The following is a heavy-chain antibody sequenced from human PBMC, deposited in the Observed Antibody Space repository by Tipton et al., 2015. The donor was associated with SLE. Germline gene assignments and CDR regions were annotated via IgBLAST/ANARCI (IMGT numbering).Heavy chain of an antibody. CDR3: ARVKLPGGAFDI. Sequence: SLRLSCAASGFTFSSYAMHWVRQAPGKGLEWVAVISYDGSNKYYADSVKGRFTISRDNSKNTLYLQMNSLRAEDTAVYYCARVKLPGGAFDIWGQGTMVTVSS. D-gene: IGHD2-15*01. CDR2: ISYDGSNK. J-gene: IGHJ3*02. CDR1: GFTFSSYA. V-gene: IGHV3-30*04.